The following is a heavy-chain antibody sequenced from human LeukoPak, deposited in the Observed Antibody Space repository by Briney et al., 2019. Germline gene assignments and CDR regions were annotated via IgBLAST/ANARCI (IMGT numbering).Heavy chain of an antibody. J-gene: IGHJ5*02. V-gene: IGHV5-51*01. Sequence: GESLKISCKGSGYTFTNYWIGWVRQMPGKGLEWIGIIYPGDSDTRYSPSFQGQVTSADKSISTAYLQWSSLKASDTAMYYCARLGSSSWYGVYNWFDPWGQGTLVTVSS. CDR3: ARLGSSSWYGVYNWFDP. CDR2: IYPGDSDT. CDR1: GYTFTNYW. D-gene: IGHD6-13*01.